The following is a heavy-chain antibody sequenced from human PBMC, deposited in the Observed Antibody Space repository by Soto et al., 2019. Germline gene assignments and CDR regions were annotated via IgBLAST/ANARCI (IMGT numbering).Heavy chain of an antibody. Sequence: ASVKVSCKASVYDFTAYDINWVRQASGQGLEWMGWMNPINGAAGSARRFQGRVSMTRNTARGTAYLELTSLRSDDTAVYYCGRGPSPRAPAGGTPYYYAMDVWGQGTTVTVSS. J-gene: IGHJ6*02. CDR1: VYDFTAYD. D-gene: IGHD6-13*01. CDR3: GRGPSPRAPAGGTPYYYAMDV. V-gene: IGHV1-8*02. CDR2: MNPINGAA.